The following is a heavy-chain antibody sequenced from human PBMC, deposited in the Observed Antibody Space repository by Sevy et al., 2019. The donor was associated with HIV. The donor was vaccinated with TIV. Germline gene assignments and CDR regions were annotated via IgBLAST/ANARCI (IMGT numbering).Heavy chain of an antibody. D-gene: IGHD3-16*01. V-gene: IGHV3-30*04. J-gene: IGHJ4*02. Sequence: GESLKISCVASGFSFSRYAMHWIRQAPGKGLESVAVISYDKVNTYHSDSVKGRFTISRDNSKNTLYLQMNSLRPEDTAVYYCARDGGGDYFDYWGQGTLVTVSS. CDR1: GFSFSRYA. CDR2: ISYDKVNT. CDR3: ARDGGGDYFDY.